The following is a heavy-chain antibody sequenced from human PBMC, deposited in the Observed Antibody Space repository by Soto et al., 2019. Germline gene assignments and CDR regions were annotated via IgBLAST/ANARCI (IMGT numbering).Heavy chain of an antibody. J-gene: IGHJ3*02. D-gene: IGHD2-2*01. Sequence: QVQLVQSGAEVKKPGASVKVSCKASGYTFTSYGISWVRQAPGQGLEWMGWISAYNGNTNYAQKLQGRVTLSTDTSTNTAYMELRSLRSDDTAVYYCARDTVVPAAHKSDAFDIWGQGTMVTVSS. V-gene: IGHV1-18*01. CDR1: GYTFTSYG. CDR2: ISAYNGNT. CDR3: ARDTVVPAAHKSDAFDI.